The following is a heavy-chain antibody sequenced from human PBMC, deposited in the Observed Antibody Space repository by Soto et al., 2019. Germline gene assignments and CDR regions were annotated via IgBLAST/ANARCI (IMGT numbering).Heavy chain of an antibody. V-gene: IGHV3-30*18. CDR2: ISHDGTNN. Sequence: GGSLRLSCAASGFTFSAFGMHWVRQPPGKGLEWVAVISHDGTNNYYADSVKGRFTISRDNSKNTLYLQMNSLRAEDTAVYYCANLQLYSRTPGDYYYGMDVWGQGTTVTVSS. D-gene: IGHD4-4*01. J-gene: IGHJ6*02. CDR1: GFTFSAFG. CDR3: ANLQLYSRTPGDYYYGMDV.